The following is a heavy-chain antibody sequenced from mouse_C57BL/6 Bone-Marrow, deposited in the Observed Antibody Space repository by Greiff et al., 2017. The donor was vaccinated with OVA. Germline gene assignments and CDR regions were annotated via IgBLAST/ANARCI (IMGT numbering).Heavy chain of an antibody. D-gene: IGHD1-1*01. V-gene: IGHV2-2*02. CDR1: GFSLTSYG. J-gene: IGHJ1*03. CDR3: ARKGITTVVARGGDWYFDV. CDR2: IWSGGST. Sequence: VKLMESGPGLVQPSQSLSITCTVSGFSLTSYGVHWVRQSPGKGLEWLGVIWSGGSTAYNAAFISRLSISKDNSKSQVFFKMNSLQANDTAIYDCARKGITTVVARGGDWYFDVWGTGTTVTVSS.